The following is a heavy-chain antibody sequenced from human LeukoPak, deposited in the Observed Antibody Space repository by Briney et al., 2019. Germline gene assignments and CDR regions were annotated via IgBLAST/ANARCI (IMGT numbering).Heavy chain of an antibody. J-gene: IGHJ4*02. CDR2: ISSSSSYI. D-gene: IGHD6-13*01. CDR3: ARPTTGYSSNFDY. CDR1: GFTFSSYS. Sequence: GGSLRLSCSASGFTFSSYSMNWVRQAPGKGLEWVSSISSSSSYIYYADSVKGRFTISRDNAKNSLYLQMNSLRAEDTAVYYCARPTTGYSSNFDYWGQGTLVTVSS. V-gene: IGHV3-21*01.